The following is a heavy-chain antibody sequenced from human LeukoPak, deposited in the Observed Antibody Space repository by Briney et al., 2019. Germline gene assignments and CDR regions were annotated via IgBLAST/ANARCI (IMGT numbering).Heavy chain of an antibody. D-gene: IGHD2/OR15-2a*01. J-gene: IGHJ6*02. CDR1: GFTFSDYA. Sequence: PGTSLRLSCAASGFTFSDYAMHWVRQAPGKGLEWVAVIAYGGTYKHHADSLKGRFTISRDNSRDTLYLQINSLRPEDTALYYCARNKAITAFFGMDVWGQGTTVIVSS. CDR3: ARNKAITAFFGMDV. CDR2: IAYGGTYK. V-gene: IGHV3-30*03.